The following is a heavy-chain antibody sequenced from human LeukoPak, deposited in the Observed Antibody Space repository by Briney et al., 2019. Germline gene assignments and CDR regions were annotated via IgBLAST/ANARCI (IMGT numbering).Heavy chain of an antibody. Sequence: GGSLRVSCAASGFTFSTYVMSWVRQAPGKGLEWVSVISASGGTTYYADSVKGRFTISRDNAKNSLYLQMNSLRAEDTAVYYCARDESVSSWSVDYWGQGTLVTVSS. J-gene: IGHJ4*02. D-gene: IGHD6-13*01. V-gene: IGHV3-23*01. CDR2: ISASGGTT. CDR1: GFTFSTYV. CDR3: ARDESVSSWSVDY.